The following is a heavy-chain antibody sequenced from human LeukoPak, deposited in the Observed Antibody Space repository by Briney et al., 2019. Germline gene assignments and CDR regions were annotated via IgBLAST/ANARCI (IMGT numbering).Heavy chain of an antibody. CDR2: IYTSGST. CDR1: GGSISSYY. V-gene: IGHV4-4*07. CDR3: ASKGATKRGGSFDY. J-gene: IGHJ4*02. Sequence: SSETLSLTCTVSGGSISSYYWSWIRQPAGKGLEWIGRIYTSGSTNYNPSLKSRVTMLVDTSKNQFSLKLSSVTAADTAVYYCASKGATKRGGSFDYWGQGTLVTVSS. D-gene: IGHD1-26*01.